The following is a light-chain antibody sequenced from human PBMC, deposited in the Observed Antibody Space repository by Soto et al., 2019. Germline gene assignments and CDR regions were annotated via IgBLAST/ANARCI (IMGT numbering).Light chain of an antibody. CDR1: TGAVTSGNY. V-gene: IGLV7-43*01. Sequence: QAVVTQEPSLTVSPGGTVTLTCASSTGAVTSGNYPSWFQQRPGQAPRTLVYTTNSKHSWTPARFSGSLLGDKAALTVSGVQPEDEADYYCLLYYGGAQLVFGGGTKVTVL. CDR2: TTN. CDR3: LLYYGGAQLV. J-gene: IGLJ3*02.